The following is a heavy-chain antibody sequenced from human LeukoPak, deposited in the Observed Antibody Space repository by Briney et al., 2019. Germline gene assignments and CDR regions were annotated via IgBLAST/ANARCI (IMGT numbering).Heavy chain of an antibody. J-gene: IGHJ4*02. CDR2: INPNSGGT. CDR3: ARDPLVLLWFGESDY. Sequence: ASVKVSCKASGYTFTDYYMHWVRQAPGQGLEWMGWINPNSGGTNYAQKLQGRVTMTTDTSTSTAYMELRSLRSDDTAVYYCARDPLVLLWFGESDYWGQGTLVTVSS. CDR1: GYTFTDYY. D-gene: IGHD3-10*01. V-gene: IGHV1-2*02.